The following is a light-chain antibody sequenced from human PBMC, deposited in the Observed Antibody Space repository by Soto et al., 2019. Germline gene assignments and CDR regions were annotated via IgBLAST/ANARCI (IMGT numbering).Light chain of an antibody. V-gene: IGKV3-15*01. CDR3: QQYNNWPPIT. CDR2: GAS. CDR1: ESVSTY. J-gene: IGKJ5*01. Sequence: EIVMTQSPATLSVSPGERATLSCRATESVSTYLAWYQQKPGQAPRLLIYGASTRATGIPARFSGSGSGTEFTLTISSLQSEDFAVYFCQQYNNWPPITFGQGTRLEIK.